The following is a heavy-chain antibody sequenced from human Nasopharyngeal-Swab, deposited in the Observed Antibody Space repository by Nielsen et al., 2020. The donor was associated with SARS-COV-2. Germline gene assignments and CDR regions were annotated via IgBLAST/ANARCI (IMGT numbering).Heavy chain of an antibody. D-gene: IGHD1-1*01. CDR2: ISFDGSKK. CDR1: GFTFNSHG. V-gene: IGHV3-30*03. CDR3: ASGTYDNAPG. J-gene: IGHJ4*02. Sequence: GGSLRLSCAASGFTFNSHGMHWVRQAPGKGLEWVAVISFDGSKKYYADSVKGRFTISRDSSKNTLYLQMNSLRAEDTAVYYCASGTYDNAPGWGQGTLVTVSS.